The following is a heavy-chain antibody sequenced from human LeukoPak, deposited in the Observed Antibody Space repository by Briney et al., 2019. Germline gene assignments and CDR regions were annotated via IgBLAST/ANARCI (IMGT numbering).Heavy chain of an antibody. CDR1: GYSFTSYW. CDR2: FYPGDSDT. J-gene: IGHJ4*02. D-gene: IGHD6-13*01. V-gene: IGHV5-51*01. Sequence: GESLKISCQGSGYSFTSYWIGWVRQLPGKGLEWMGIFYPGDSDTRYSPSFQGQVTISADKSISTPYLQWSSLKASDTAMYYCARQPEVQSSTSEYYFDYWGQGTLVTVSS. CDR3: ARQPEVQSSTSEYYFDY.